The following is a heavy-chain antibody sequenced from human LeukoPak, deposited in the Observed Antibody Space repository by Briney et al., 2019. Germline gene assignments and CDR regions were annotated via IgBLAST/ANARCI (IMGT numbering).Heavy chain of an antibody. CDR2: IIPILGIA. V-gene: IGHV1-69*04. J-gene: IGHJ6*03. D-gene: IGHD3-3*01. CDR1: GGTFSSYT. Sequence: ASVKVSCKASGGTFSSYTISWVRQAPGQGLEWMVRIIPILGIANYAQKFQGRVTITADKSTSTAYMELSSLRSEDTAVYYCARDHYDFWSGSSYYMDVWGKGTTVTVSS. CDR3: ARDHYDFWSGSSYYMDV.